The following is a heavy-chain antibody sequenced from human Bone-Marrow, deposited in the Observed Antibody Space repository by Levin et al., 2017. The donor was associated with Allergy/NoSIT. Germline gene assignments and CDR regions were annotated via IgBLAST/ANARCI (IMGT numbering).Heavy chain of an antibody. D-gene: IGHD3-9*01. V-gene: IGHV3-21*01. CDR2: ISSSSSYI. J-gene: IGHJ6*03. CDR1: GFTFSSYS. CDR3: ARGPRTYYDILTGYLNYYYMDV. Sequence: GESLKISCAASGFTFSSYSMNWVRQAPGKGLEWVSSISSSSSYIYYADSVKGRFTISRDNAKNSLYLQMNSLRAEDTAVYYCARGPRTYYDILTGYLNYYYMDVWGKGTTVTVSS.